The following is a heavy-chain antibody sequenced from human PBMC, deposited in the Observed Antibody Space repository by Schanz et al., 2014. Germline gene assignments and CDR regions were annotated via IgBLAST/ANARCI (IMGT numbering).Heavy chain of an antibody. CDR3: ARHGNSWYLDY. CDR1: GSTFSNYW. CDR2: IYSGGST. V-gene: IGHV3-66*04. D-gene: IGHD6-13*01. Sequence: EVQLVESEGGLVQPGGSLRLSCAVSGSTFSNYWMTWVRQAPGKGLEWVSVIYSGGSTYYADSVKGRFTISRDNSKNTLYLQMNSLRAEDTAVYYCARHGNSWYLDYWGQGTLVTVSS. J-gene: IGHJ4*02.